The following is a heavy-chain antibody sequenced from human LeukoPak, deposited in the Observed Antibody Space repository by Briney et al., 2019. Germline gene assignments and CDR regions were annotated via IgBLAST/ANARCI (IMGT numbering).Heavy chain of an antibody. D-gene: IGHD6-13*01. V-gene: IGHV3-53*01. CDR2: IYSGGST. CDR3: AKGSSWYWFDP. Sequence: PGGSLRLSCAASGFTVSSNYMSWVRQAPGKGLEWVSVIYSGGSTYYADSVKGRFTISRDNSKNTLYLQMNSLRAEDTAVYYCAKGSSWYWFDPWGQGTLVTVSS. J-gene: IGHJ5*02. CDR1: GFTVSSNY.